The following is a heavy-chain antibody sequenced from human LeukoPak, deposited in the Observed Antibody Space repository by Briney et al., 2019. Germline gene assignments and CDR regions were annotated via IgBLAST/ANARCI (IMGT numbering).Heavy chain of an antibody. CDR3: ARDYMVRD. Sequence: GGSLRLSCAASGFTFSSFAMNWVRQAPGKGLEWVAVVSYDGNIKYYADSVKGRFTSSRDNSKNTLYLQMNSLRTEDTAVYFCARDYMVRDWGQGTLVTVSS. CDR2: VSYDGNIK. D-gene: IGHD3-10*01. J-gene: IGHJ4*02. CDR1: GFTFSSFA. V-gene: IGHV3-30*04.